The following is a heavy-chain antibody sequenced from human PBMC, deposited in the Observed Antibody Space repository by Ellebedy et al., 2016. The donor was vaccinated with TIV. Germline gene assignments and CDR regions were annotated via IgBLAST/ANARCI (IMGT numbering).Heavy chain of an antibody. CDR2: TYYRSKWYN. D-gene: IGHD4-11*01. J-gene: IGHJ5*02. CDR3: ARDLEVPTVTESSWFDL. CDR1: GDSVSSNSAG. Sequence: QTLSLTCAISGDSVSSNSAGWTWIRQSPSRGLEWLGRTYYRSKWYNEYAVSVKSRITINPDTSKNHFSLHLNSVTPEDTAVYYCARDLEVPTVTESSWFDLWGQGTLVTGSS. V-gene: IGHV6-1*01.